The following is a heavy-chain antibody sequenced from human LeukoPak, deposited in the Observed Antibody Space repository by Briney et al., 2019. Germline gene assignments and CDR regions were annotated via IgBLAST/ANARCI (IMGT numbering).Heavy chain of an antibody. Sequence: SETLSLTCAVYGGSFSGYYWSWIRQPPGKGLEWIGEINHSGSTNYNPSLKSRVTISVDTSKNQFSLKLSSVTAADTAVYYCARLRFAYYYDSSGYKRNWFDPWGQGTLVTVSS. J-gene: IGHJ5*02. CDR2: INHSGST. CDR1: GGSFSGYY. V-gene: IGHV4-34*01. D-gene: IGHD3-22*01. CDR3: ARLRFAYYYDSSGYKRNWFDP.